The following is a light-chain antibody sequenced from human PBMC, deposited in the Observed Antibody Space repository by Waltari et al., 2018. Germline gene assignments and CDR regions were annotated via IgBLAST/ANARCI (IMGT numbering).Light chain of an antibody. CDR3: QVWDDVTDSGV. Sequence: YVLTQPPSVSVDPGKTARLTCGGDNIGSKSVNWYKQKPGQAPVLVMFYYSDRPSEIPDRFSGSNSGNTSTLTISWVEAGDEADYHCQVWDDVTDSGVFGGGTKLTVL. V-gene: IGLV3-21*04. J-gene: IGLJ3*02. CDR1: NIGSKS. CDR2: YYS.